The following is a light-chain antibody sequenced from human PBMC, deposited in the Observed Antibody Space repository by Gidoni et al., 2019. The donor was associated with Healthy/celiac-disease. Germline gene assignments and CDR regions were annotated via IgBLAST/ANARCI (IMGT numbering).Light chain of an antibody. Sequence: DIQMTQFPSSLSASVGDRVNITCQASQDISNYLNWYQQKPGKAPKLLTYDASNLETGVPSRFSGSGSGTDFTFTISSLQPEDIATYYCQQYDNLPRTFGQGTKLEIK. CDR2: DAS. CDR3: QQYDNLPRT. J-gene: IGKJ2*01. V-gene: IGKV1-33*01. CDR1: QDISNY.